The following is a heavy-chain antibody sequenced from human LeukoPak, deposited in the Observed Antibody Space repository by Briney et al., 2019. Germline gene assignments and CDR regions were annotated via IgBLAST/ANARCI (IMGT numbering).Heavy chain of an antibody. J-gene: IGHJ3*02. V-gene: IGHV4-59*02. CDR3: ARWEVRLNAFEM. D-gene: IGHD3-10*01. Sequence: SETLSLICIVSGDSVSGYYWNWIRQPPGKGLGWIGYTHHSGNTLYNPSLKSRVTTSVDTSKNQFSLSLSSVTAADTAVYYCARWEVRLNAFEMWGQGTMVTVSS. CDR1: GDSVSGYY. CDR2: THHSGNT.